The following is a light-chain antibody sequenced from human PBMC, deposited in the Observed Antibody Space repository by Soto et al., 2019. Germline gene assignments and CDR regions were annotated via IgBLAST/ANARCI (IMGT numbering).Light chain of an antibody. CDR1: SSDVGAYHY. V-gene: IGLV2-14*03. CDR3: SSYTNSRTRV. CDR2: DVY. J-gene: IGLJ3*02. Sequence: QSVLTQPASVSGSPGQSITISCTGTSSDVGAYHYVAWYQHHPGKAPKLIIYDVYNRPSGVSSRFSASKSDNTASLTISGLQAEDEADYYCSSYTNSRTRVFGGGTKVTVL.